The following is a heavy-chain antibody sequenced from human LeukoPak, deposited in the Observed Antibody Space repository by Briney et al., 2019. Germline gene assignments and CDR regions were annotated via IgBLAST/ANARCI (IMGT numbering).Heavy chain of an antibody. V-gene: IGHV4-39*01. J-gene: IGHJ4*02. CDR1: AGSSSSSSYY. CDR3: ARLTNAIVYSDD. Sequence: PSETLSLICTVSAGSSSSSSYYWCWIRLPPGKGLEWIGTIHYSGSTHYNPSLKSPVTISVDTSKNQFSLKLSSVTAADTAVYYCARLTNAIVYSDDWGQRTLVTAS. D-gene: IGHD1-14*01. CDR2: IHYSGST.